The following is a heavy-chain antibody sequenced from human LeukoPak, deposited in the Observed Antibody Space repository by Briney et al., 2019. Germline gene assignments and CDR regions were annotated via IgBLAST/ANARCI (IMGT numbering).Heavy chain of an antibody. V-gene: IGHV3-23*01. CDR2: LGVLSERV. CDR3: ARRWLGDPYGMDV. CDR1: GFIFSNYA. D-gene: IGHD3-10*01. Sequence: PGGSLRLSCAASGFIFSNYAMTWVRQAPGKGLEWVSILGVLSERVYYPDSVKGRFTVSRDNSKDTLYLEINSLRGEDTATYYCARRWLGDPYGMDVWGQGTTVTVSS. J-gene: IGHJ6*02.